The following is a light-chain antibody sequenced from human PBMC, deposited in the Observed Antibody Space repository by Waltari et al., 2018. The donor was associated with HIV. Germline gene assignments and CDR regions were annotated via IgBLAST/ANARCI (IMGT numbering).Light chain of an antibody. J-gene: IGLJ2*01. CDR3: CSYAGSSPVL. CDR2: EGS. V-gene: IGLV2-23*01. CDR1: SSDVGSYNL. Sequence: QSALTQPASVSGSPGQSITIPCTGTSSDVGSYNLVAWYQQHPGKAPKLMIYEGSKRPSGVSNRFSGSKSGSTASLTISGLQAEDEAGYYCCSYAGSSPVLFGGGTKLTVL.